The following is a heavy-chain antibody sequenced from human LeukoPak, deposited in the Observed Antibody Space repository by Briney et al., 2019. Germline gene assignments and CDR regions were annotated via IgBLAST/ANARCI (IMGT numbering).Heavy chain of an antibody. D-gene: IGHD2-2*01. V-gene: IGHV4-59*01. J-gene: IGHJ4*02. CDR3: ARGSSTSCWAFGY. CDR2: IYYSGST. Sequence: SETLSLTCTVPGGSISSYYWSWIRQPPGKGLEWIGYIYYSGSTNYNPSLKSRVTISVDTSKNQFSLKLSSVTAADTAVYYCARGSSTSCWAFGYWGQGTLVTVSS. CDR1: GGSISSYY.